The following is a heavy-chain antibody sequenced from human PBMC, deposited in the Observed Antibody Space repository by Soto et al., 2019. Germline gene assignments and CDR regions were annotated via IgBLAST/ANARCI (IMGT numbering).Heavy chain of an antibody. J-gene: IGHJ4*02. Sequence: QVQLQESGPGLVKPSQTLSLTCTVSGGSISSGGYYWSWIRQHPGKGLEWIGYIYYSGSTYYNPSLKSLVTISVHTSKNPFSLKLSSVTAADTAVYYCARSLSVDTAMVYGYWGQGTLVTVSS. CDR1: GGSISSGGYY. V-gene: IGHV4-31*01. CDR2: IYYSGST. CDR3: ARSLSVDTAMVYGY. D-gene: IGHD5-18*01.